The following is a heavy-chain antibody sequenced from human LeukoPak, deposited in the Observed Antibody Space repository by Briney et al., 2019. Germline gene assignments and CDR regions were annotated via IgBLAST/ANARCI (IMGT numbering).Heavy chain of an antibody. J-gene: IGHJ3*02. Sequence: GGSLRLSCAASGFTFSSYGMHWVRQAPGKGLEWVAFIRYDGSNKYYADSVKGRFTISRDNSKNTLYLQMNSLRAEDTAVYYCAKDRWEYSSSADAFDIWGQGTTVTVSS. CDR3: AKDRWEYSSSADAFDI. CDR1: GFTFSSYG. V-gene: IGHV3-30*02. D-gene: IGHD6-6*01. CDR2: IRYDGSNK.